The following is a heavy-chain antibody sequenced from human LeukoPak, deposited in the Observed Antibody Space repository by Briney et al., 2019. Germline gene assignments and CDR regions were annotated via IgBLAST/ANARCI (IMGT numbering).Heavy chain of an antibody. CDR2: INHSGST. D-gene: IGHD3-9*01. CDR1: GGSFSGYY. V-gene: IGHV4-34*01. Sequence: PSETLSLTCAVYGGSFSGYYWSWIRQPPGKGLEWIGEINHSGSTNYNPSLKSRVTISVDTSKNQLSLKLSSVPAADTAVYYCATLQDYDILTGLYGMDVWGQGTTVTVSS. CDR3: ATLQDYDILTGLYGMDV. J-gene: IGHJ6*02.